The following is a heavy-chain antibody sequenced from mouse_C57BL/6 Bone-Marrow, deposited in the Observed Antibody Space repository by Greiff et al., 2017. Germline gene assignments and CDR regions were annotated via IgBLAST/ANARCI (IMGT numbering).Heavy chain of an antibody. CDR3: TTMVTG. J-gene: IGHJ2*01. V-gene: IGHV14-4*01. CDR2: IDPENGDT. CDR1: GFNIKDDY. D-gene: IGHD2-2*01. Sequence: EVQLQESGAELVRPGASVKLSCTASGFNIKDDYMHWVKQRPEQGLEWIGWIDPENGDTAYASKFQGKATITADTSSNTAYLQLSSLTSEDTAVYYCTTMVTGWGQGTTLTVAS.